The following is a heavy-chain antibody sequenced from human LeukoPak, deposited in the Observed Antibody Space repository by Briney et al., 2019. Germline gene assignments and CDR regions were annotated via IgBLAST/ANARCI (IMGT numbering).Heavy chain of an antibody. CDR2: IYYSGST. Sequence: SETLSLTCTVSGGSISSSSYYWGWIRQPPGRGLEWIGSIYYSGSTYYNPSLKSRVTISVDTSKNQFSLKLSSVTAADTAVYYCASRGSDDFWSGYFDYWGQGTLVTVSS. D-gene: IGHD3-3*01. J-gene: IGHJ4*02. CDR1: GGSISSSSYY. V-gene: IGHV4-39*07. CDR3: ASRGSDDFWSGYFDY.